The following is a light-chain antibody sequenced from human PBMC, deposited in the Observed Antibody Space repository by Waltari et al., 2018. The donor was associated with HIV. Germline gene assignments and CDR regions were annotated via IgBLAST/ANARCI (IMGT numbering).Light chain of an antibody. CDR3: CSYAGVDTPVV. CDR2: EVT. CDR1: SSDVGSYNL. V-gene: IGLV2-23*02. Sequence: QSALTQPASMSGSPGQSITISCSGTSSDVGSYNLVSWYQQHPGKVPKLIIYEVTKRPSDVSNRFSASKSGDTASLTSSGLQPEDEADYYCCSYAGVDTPVVFGGGTKLTVL. J-gene: IGLJ2*01.